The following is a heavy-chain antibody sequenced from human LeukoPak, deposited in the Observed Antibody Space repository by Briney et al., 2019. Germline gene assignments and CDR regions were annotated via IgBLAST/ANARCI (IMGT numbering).Heavy chain of an antibody. J-gene: IGHJ6*02. CDR3: ARKESRYCSSTSCLIGMDV. Sequence: GGSLRLSCAASGFTFSNYAMSWVRQAPGKGLEWVSAISGSGGSTYYADSVKGRFTISRDNSKNTLYLQMNTLRAEDTAVYYCARKESRYCSSTSCLIGMDVWGQGTTVTVSS. CDR2: ISGSGGST. V-gene: IGHV3-23*01. CDR1: GFTFSNYA. D-gene: IGHD2-2*01.